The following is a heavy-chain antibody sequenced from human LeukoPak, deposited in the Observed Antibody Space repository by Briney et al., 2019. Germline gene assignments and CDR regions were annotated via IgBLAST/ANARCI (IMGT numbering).Heavy chain of an antibody. J-gene: IGHJ5*02. Sequence: SETLSLTCTVSGGSISSGDYYWSWIRQPPGKGLEWIGYIYYSGSTFHYNPSPKSQVNISVDTSKNQFSLRLSSVTAVDTAVYYCASTNCSSASCYGANWFDPWGQGTLVTVSS. D-gene: IGHD2-2*01. CDR1: GGSISSGDYY. CDR3: ASTNCSSASCYGANWFDP. CDR2: IYYSGST. V-gene: IGHV4-30-4*08.